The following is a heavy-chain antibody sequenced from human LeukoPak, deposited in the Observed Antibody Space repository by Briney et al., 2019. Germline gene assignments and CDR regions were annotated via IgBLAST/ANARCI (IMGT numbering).Heavy chain of an antibody. J-gene: IGHJ3*02. D-gene: IGHD3-22*01. Sequence: GGSLRLSCAASGFTFSVYWMTWVRQAPGKGLEWVANINQDGSEKYYVDSVKGRFTISRDTAKNSLYLQMNSLRAEDTALYYCARERTYDSSGLDAFDIWGQGTMVTVSS. CDR3: ARERTYDSSGLDAFDI. CDR1: GFTFSVYW. CDR2: INQDGSEK. V-gene: IGHV3-7*05.